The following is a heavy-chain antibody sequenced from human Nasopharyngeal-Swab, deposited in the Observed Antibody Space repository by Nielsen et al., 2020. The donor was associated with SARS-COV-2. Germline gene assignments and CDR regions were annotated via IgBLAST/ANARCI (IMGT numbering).Heavy chain of an antibody. CDR1: GGSISPYY. Sequence: SETLSLTCTVSGGSISPYYWSWIRRPPGKGLDWIGYISYSGSTNYNPSLKSRVTISVDTSKNQFSLKLSSVTAADTAVYYCARRKGYSGYGMDVWGQGTTVTVSS. CDR2: ISYSGST. CDR3: ARRKGYSGYGMDV. J-gene: IGHJ6*02. V-gene: IGHV4-59*08. D-gene: IGHD5-12*01.